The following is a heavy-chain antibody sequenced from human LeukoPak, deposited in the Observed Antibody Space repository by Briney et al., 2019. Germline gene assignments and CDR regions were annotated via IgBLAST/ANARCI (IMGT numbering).Heavy chain of an antibody. V-gene: IGHV3-33*01. CDR2: IWNDGSDE. CDR1: GFTFGKYA. CDR3: AFEIGRSQGAFDI. J-gene: IGHJ3*02. D-gene: IGHD1-26*01. Sequence: GGPLKLSCAASGFTFGKYAMHWVRQTPGKGREGGAAIWNDGSDENYADSLKGRFTISSDNSKNTLCLQMNSLRAEDTAVYYCAFEIGRSQGAFDIWGQGTMITVSS.